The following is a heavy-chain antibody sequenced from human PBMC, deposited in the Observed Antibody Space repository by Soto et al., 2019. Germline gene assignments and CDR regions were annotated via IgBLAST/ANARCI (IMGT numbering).Heavy chain of an antibody. CDR1: GFTVSSYA. V-gene: IGHV3-23*01. CDR2: ISGSGGST. D-gene: IGHD6-19*01. CDR3: ALSGWLSYFDY. J-gene: IGHJ4*02. Sequence: SGGSLRLSCAASGFTVSSYAMSGVRQAPGKGLEWVSAISGSGGSTYYADSVKGRFTISRDNSKNTLYLQMNSLRAEDTAVYYCALSGWLSYFDYWGQGTLVTVSS.